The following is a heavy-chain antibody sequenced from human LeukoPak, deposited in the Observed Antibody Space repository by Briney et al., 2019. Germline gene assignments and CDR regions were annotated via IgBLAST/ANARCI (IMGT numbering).Heavy chain of an antibody. CDR2: ISAYNGNT. J-gene: IGHJ4*02. V-gene: IGHV1-18*01. D-gene: IGHD3-3*01. CDR1: GYTFTSYG. Sequence: VASVKVSCKASGYTFTSYGISWVRQAPGQGLEWMGWISAYNGNTNYAQKLQGRVTMTTDTSTSTAYMELRSLRSDDTAVYYCAREIPTTIFGVVIKGGPLDYWGQGTLVTVSS. CDR3: AREIPTTIFGVVIKGGPLDY.